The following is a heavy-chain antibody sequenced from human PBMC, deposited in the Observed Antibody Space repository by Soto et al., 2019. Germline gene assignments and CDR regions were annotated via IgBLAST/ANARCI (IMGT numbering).Heavy chain of an antibody. CDR1: GDSISSGDYY. J-gene: IGHJ4*02. CDR3: ARGYWGTTWDS. Sequence: LSLTCTVSGDSISSGDYYWSWIRQPPGKGLEWIGYIYSYGSTYYNPSLKSRVTMSVDTSKNQFSLKLTSVTAADTAVYYCARGYWGTTWDSWGQGTLVTVSS. D-gene: IGHD3-10*01. V-gene: IGHV4-30-4*01. CDR2: IYSYGST.